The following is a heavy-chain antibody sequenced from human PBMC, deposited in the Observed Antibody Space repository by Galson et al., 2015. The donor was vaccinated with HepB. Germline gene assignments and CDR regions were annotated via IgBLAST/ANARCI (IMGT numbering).Heavy chain of an antibody. J-gene: IGHJ4*02. V-gene: IGHV3-23*01. CDR1: GFTFNTYA. CDR3: AKDGTYYDYGDSYFDS. Sequence: SLRLSCAASGFTFNTYAMNWVRQAPGKGLEWVSAISASGISTYYADSVRGRFTISRDNSKNTLSLQMDLVEAEDTAIYYCAKDGTYYDYGDSYFDSWGQGALVSVST. D-gene: IGHD4-17*01. CDR2: ISASGIST.